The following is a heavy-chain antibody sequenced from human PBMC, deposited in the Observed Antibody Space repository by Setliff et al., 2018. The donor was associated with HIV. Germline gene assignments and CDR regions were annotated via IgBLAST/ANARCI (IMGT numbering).Heavy chain of an antibody. V-gene: IGHV4-31*03. Sequence: KPSETLSLTCTVSGGSISSSTYYWGWIRQPPGKGLEWIGYIYYSGSTYYNPSLKSRITISVDTSKNQFSLRLSSVTAADTAVYYCARSGSSSPYYFDYWGQGTLVTVSS. CDR3: ARSGSSSPYYFDY. CDR1: GGSISSSTYY. J-gene: IGHJ4*02. D-gene: IGHD6-6*01. CDR2: IYYSGST.